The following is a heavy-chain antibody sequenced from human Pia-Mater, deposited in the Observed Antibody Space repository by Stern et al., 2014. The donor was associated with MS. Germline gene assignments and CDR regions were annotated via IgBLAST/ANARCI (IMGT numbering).Heavy chain of an antibody. V-gene: IGHV3-30*03. CDR2: VSYDESKK. J-gene: IGHJ1*01. CDR1: EFTFSIYG. CDR3: ATAPMYFYTSGSYDF. D-gene: IGHD3-10*01. Sequence: VQLVESGGGVVQPGRSLRLSCVASEFTFSIYGMYWVRQAPGKGLEWVAVVSYDESKKYDADSVKGRFTISRDNSKNTLYLQMNSLRTEDTAMYYCATAPMYFYTSGSYDFWGQGTLVTVSS.